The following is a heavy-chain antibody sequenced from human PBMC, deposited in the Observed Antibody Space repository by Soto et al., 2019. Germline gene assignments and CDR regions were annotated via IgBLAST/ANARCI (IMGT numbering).Heavy chain of an antibody. CDR3: ARDFSGPMDY. CDR2: IYPSGGST. CDR1: GYTFTNYY. D-gene: IGHD3-10*01. V-gene: IGHV1-46*01. Sequence: ASVKVSCKASGYTFTNYYMHWVRQAPGQGLEWMGIIYPSGGSTRNAQKFQGRVTMTRDTSTSTVYMELSSLRSEDTAVYYCARDFSGPMDYWGRGTMVTVYS. J-gene: IGHJ4*02.